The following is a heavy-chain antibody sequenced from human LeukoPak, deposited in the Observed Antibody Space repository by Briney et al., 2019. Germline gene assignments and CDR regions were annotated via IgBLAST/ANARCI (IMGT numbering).Heavy chain of an antibody. CDR3: ARTATDTGEFDY. D-gene: IGHD6-13*01. CDR2: ISSSSSSI. J-gene: IGHJ4*02. V-gene: IGHV3-21*01. Sequence: GSLRLSCAASGFAFSSYSMNWVRPAPGKGLECVSSISSSSSSIYYADSVKGRYTISRDDAKNSLYLQMNSLRAEDTAVYYCARTATDTGEFDYWGQGTLVTVSS. CDR1: GFAFSSYS.